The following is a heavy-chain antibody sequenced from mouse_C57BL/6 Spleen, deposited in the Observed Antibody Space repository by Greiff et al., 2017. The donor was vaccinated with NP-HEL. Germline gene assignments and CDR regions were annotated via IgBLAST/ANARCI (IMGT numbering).Heavy chain of an antibody. CDR2: IDPENGDT. D-gene: IGHD4-1*01. J-gene: IGHJ3*01. CDR3: TRLGQWFAY. CDR1: GFNIKDDY. Sequence: EVQRVESGAELVRPGASVKLSCTASGFNIKDDYMHWVKQRPEQGLEWIGWIDPENGDTEYASKFQGKATITADTSSNTAYLQLSSLTSEDTAVYYCTRLGQWFAYWGQGTLVTVSA. V-gene: IGHV14-4*01.